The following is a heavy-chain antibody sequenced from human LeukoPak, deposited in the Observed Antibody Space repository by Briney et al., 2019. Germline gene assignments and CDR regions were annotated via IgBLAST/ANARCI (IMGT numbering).Heavy chain of an antibody. CDR2: ISGSGGST. CDR3: AKAVTTVTILTWATPKHLDY. Sequence: GGSLRLSCAACGFTFSSYAMSWVRQAPGKGLEGGSAISGSGGSTYYADSVKGRFTISRDNSKNTLYLQMNSLRAEDTAIYYCAKAVTTVTILTWATPKHLDYWGQGTLVTVSS. CDR1: GFTFSSYA. J-gene: IGHJ4*02. D-gene: IGHD4-17*01. V-gene: IGHV3-23*01.